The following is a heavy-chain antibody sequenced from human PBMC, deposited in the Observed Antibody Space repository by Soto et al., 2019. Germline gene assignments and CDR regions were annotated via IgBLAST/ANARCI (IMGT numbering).Heavy chain of an antibody. D-gene: IGHD6-6*01. CDR3: ARSRISSSSGMDFDY. CDR2: IYYSGST. J-gene: IGHJ4*02. CDR1: GGSISSSIYY. Sequence: SETLSLTCTVSGGSISSSIYYWGWIRQPPGKGLEWIGSIYYSGSTYYNPSLKSRVTISVDTSKNQFSLKLSSVTAADTAVYYCARSRISSSSGMDFDYWGQGTLVTVSS. V-gene: IGHV4-39*07.